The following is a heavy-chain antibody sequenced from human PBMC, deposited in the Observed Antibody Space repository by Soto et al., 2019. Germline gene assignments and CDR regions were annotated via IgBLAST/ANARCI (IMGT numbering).Heavy chain of an antibody. V-gene: IGHV3-30*18. Sequence: GGSLRLSCAASGFTFSSYGMHWVRQAPGKGLEWVALISYDGSNKYYADSVKGRITISRDNSKNTLSLQVSSLRPEDTAVYYCAKDRDSSGWFSGYYYGVDVWGQGTTVTVSS. J-gene: IGHJ6*02. CDR3: AKDRDSSGWFSGYYYGVDV. D-gene: IGHD6-19*01. CDR1: GFTFSSYG. CDR2: ISYDGSNK.